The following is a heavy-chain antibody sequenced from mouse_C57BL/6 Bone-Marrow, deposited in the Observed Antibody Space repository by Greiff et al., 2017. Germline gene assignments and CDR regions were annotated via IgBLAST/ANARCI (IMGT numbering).Heavy chain of an antibody. J-gene: IGHJ1*03. CDR2: INYDGSST. D-gene: IGHD1-1*01. Sequence: DVKLVESEGGLVQPGSSMKLSCTASGFTFSDYYMAWVRQVPEKGLEWVANINYDGSSTYYLASLKSRFIISRDNAKNILYLQMRRLKSEDTATYYCARDQDYYGSSYWYVDVWGTGTTVTVSS. CDR1: GFTFSDYY. CDR3: ARDQDYYGSSYWYVDV. V-gene: IGHV5-16*01.